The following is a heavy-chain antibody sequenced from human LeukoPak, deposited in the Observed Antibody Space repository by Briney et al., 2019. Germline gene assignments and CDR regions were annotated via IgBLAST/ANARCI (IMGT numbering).Heavy chain of an antibody. J-gene: IGHJ4*02. CDR3: ARYQTGTMFAV. CDR1: GDSITGYY. D-gene: IGHD1/OR15-1a*01. Sequence: PSETLSLTCSVSGDSITGYYWGWIRQPPGKGLEWIGTHSHSGSAYYNPSLRSRITMSLDTSENQLSLKLYSVTAADTAIYYCARYQTGTMFAVWGQGTLVTISS. CDR2: HSHSGSA. V-gene: IGHV4-38-2*02.